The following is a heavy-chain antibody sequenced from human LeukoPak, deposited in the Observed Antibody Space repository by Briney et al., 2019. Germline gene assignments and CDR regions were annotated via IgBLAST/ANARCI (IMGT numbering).Heavy chain of an antibody. CDR1: GGSFSGYY. Sequence: SETLSLTCALYGGSFSGYYWSWIRQPPGKGLEWIGEINHSGSTNYNPSLKSRVTISVDTSKNQFSLKLSSVTAADTAVYYCARGRVQLWFRFDPWGQGTLVTVSS. V-gene: IGHV4-34*01. J-gene: IGHJ5*02. CDR2: INHSGST. D-gene: IGHD5-18*01. CDR3: ARGRVQLWFRFDP.